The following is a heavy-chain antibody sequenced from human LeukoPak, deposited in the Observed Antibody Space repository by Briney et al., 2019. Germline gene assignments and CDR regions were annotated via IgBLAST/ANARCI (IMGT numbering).Heavy chain of an antibody. Sequence: PSETLSLTCAVYGGSFSGYYWSWIRQPAGKGLEWIGRISSSGSTNYNPSLRSRVTISVDTSKNQFSLKLSSVTAADTAVFYCASLTTADAFDIWGQGTMVTVSS. V-gene: IGHV4-59*10. D-gene: IGHD3-22*01. CDR3: ASLTTADAFDI. CDR1: GGSFSGYY. CDR2: ISSSGST. J-gene: IGHJ3*02.